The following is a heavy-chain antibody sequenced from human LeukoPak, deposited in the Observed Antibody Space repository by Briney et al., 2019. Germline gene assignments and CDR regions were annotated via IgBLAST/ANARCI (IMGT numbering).Heavy chain of an antibody. J-gene: IGHJ5*02. CDR3: AKDLKKDGKWDIDL. D-gene: IGHD1-26*01. CDR2: ILTNGRNT. V-gene: IGHV3-23*01. CDR1: GFTFGSST. Sequence: GEPLRLSCAASGFTFGSSTMSWVRQAPGKRLEWVSSILTNGRNTYYADSVKGRFTISRDNSRNTLYLQMISLRAEDSAIYYCAKDLKKDGKWDIDLWGQGTLVTVSS.